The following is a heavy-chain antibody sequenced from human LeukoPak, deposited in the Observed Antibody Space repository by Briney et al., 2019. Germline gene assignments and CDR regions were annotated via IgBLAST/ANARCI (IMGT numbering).Heavy chain of an antibody. CDR2: ISYDGSNK. V-gene: IGHV3-30*18. D-gene: IGHD6-13*01. Sequence: GRSLRLSCAASGFTFSSYGMHWVRQAPGKGLEWVAVISYDGSNKYFADSVKGRFTISRDNSKNTLYLQMNSLRAEDTAVYYCAKGGPSSSWTYYFDYWGQGTLVTVSS. J-gene: IGHJ4*02. CDR3: AKGGPSSSWTYYFDY. CDR1: GFTFSSYG.